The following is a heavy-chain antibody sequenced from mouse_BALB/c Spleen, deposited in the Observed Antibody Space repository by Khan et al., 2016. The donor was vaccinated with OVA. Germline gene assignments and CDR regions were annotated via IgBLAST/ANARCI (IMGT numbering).Heavy chain of an antibody. CDR1: GFTFSNYA. Sequence: EVELVESGGGLVKPGGSLKLSCAASGFTFSNYAMSWVRQSPEKRLEWVASISSGDSTYYPDSVKGRFTISRDNARNILYLQMSSLRSEDTAMYYCARDYWFAYWCQGTLVTVSA. CDR2: ISSGDST. V-gene: IGHV5-6-5*01. CDR3: ARDYWFAY. J-gene: IGHJ3*01.